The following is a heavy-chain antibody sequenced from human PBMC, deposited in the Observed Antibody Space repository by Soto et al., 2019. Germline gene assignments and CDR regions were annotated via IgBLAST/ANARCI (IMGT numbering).Heavy chain of an antibody. CDR1: GASISSSRSY. J-gene: IGHJ4*02. Sequence: PSETLSLTGTVSGASISSSRSYWGWVRQPPGKGLEWIVSFYYTGGTYSTYYNPSLKSRVTISVDTSKSQFSLNLRSVTAADTAVYYCASPRQGNYDFLSGYYALDYWGQGTLVTVSS. V-gene: IGHV4-39*01. CDR2: FYYTGGT. D-gene: IGHD3-3*01. CDR3: ASPRQGNYDFLSGYYALDY.